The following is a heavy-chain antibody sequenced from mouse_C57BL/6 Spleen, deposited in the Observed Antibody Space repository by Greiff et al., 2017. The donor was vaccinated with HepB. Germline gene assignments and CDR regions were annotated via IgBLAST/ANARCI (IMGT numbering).Heavy chain of an antibody. CDR2: ISDGGSYT. D-gene: IGHD1-1*01. Sequence: EVKLVDSGGGLVKPGGSLKLSCAASGFTFSSYAMSWVRQTPEKRLEWVATISDGGSYTYYPDNVKGRFTISRDNAKNNLYLQMSHLKSEDTAMYYCARDRGITTVRMDYWGQGTSVTVSS. J-gene: IGHJ4*01. CDR1: GFTFSSYA. V-gene: IGHV5-4*01. CDR3: ARDRGITTVRMDY.